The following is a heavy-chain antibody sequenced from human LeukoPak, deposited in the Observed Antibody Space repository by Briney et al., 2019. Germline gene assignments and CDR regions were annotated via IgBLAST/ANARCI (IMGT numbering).Heavy chain of an antibody. Sequence: PSQTLSLTCTVSGGSISSGGYYWSWIRQPPRKGLEWIGYIYHSGSTYYNPSLKSRVTISVDRSKNQFSLKLSSVTAADTAVYYCARELVGATSSNNDFDYWGQGTLVTVSS. V-gene: IGHV4-30-2*01. CDR3: ARELVGATSSNNDFDY. CDR2: IYHSGST. D-gene: IGHD1-26*01. CDR1: GGSISSGGYY. J-gene: IGHJ4*02.